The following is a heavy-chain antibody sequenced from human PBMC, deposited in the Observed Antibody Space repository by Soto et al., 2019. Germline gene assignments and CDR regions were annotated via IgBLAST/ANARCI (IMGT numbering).Heavy chain of an antibody. V-gene: IGHV1-69*12. CDR1: GGTFSSYA. Sequence: QVQLVQSGAEVKKPGSSVKVSCKASGGTFSSYAISWVRQAPGQGLEWMGGIIPIFGTANYAQKFQGRVTITADESTSTAYMELSRLRSEDTAVYYCARYFWLPNEGDYYYGMDVWGQGTTVTVSS. CDR3: ARYFWLPNEGDYYYGMDV. CDR2: IIPIFGTA. J-gene: IGHJ6*02. D-gene: IGHD3-16*01.